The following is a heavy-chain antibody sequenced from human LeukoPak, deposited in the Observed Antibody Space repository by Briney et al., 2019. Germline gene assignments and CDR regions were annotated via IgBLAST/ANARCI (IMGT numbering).Heavy chain of an antibody. V-gene: IGHV3-23*01. J-gene: IGHJ4*02. CDR2: ISNSGRST. Sequence: GGSLRLSCAASGFTFSSYAMSWVRQAPGKGLEWASGISNSGRSTYYADPVKGRFTISRDNSKSTLYLQMNSLRAEDTAVYYCAKDRLESWSGFYFGLFDYWGQGALVTVAS. D-gene: IGHD3-3*01. CDR1: GFTFSSYA. CDR3: AKDRLESWSGFYFGLFDY.